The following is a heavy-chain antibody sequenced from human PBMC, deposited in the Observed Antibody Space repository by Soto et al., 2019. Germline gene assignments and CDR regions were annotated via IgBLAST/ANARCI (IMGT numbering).Heavy chain of an antibody. CDR1: GFTISSYG. CDR3: ARDLYCSGRSCNPPVGAFDI. CDR2: IWYDGSNK. J-gene: IGHJ3*02. D-gene: IGHD2-15*01. Sequence: QVQLVESGGGVVQPGRSLRLSCAASGFTISSYGMHWVRQAPGKGLEWVAVIWYDGSNKYYADSVKGRFTISRDNSKNRLYLQMNSLRAEDTAVYYCARDLYCSGRSCNPPVGAFDICSQGTMVTVSS. V-gene: IGHV3-33*01.